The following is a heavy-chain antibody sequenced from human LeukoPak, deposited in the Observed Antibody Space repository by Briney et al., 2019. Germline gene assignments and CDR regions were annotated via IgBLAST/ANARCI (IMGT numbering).Heavy chain of an antibody. CDR2: INHSGST. CDR1: GGSFSGYY. V-gene: IGHV4-34*01. J-gene: IGHJ5*02. D-gene: IGHD6-19*01. CDR3: AITLPGYGSGWYRKRWFDP. Sequence: SETLSLTCAVYGGSFSGYYWSWIRQPPGKGLEWIGEINHSGSTNYNPSLKSRVTISVDTSKNQFSLKLSSVTAADTAVYYCAITLPGYGSGWYRKRWFDPWGQGTLVTVSS.